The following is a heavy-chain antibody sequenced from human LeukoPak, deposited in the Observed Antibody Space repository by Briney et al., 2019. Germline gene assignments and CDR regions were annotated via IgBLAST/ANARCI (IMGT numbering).Heavy chain of an antibody. D-gene: IGHD3-3*01. J-gene: IGHJ4*02. V-gene: IGHV3-48*03. CDR1: GFTFSSYE. Sequence: GGSLRLSCAASGFTFSSYEMNWVRQAPGKVLEWVSYISSSGSTIYYADSVKGRFTISRDNAKNSLYLQMNSLRVEDTAVYYCARATSEALDYWGQGTLVTVSS. CDR2: ISSSGSTI. CDR3: ARATSEALDY.